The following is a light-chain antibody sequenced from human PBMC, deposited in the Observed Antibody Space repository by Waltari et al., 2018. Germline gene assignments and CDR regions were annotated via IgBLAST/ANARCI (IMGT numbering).Light chain of an antibody. J-gene: IGKJ1*01. V-gene: IGKV3-15*01. CDR1: QSVSSN. Sequence: EIVMTQSPATLSVSPGERATLSCRASQSVSSNLAWYQQKPGQAPRPLIYGASTRATGIPARCSGSGFGTEFTLTISSLQSEDFAVYYCQQYNNWPLRTFGQGTKVEIK. CDR2: GAS. CDR3: QQYNNWPLRT.